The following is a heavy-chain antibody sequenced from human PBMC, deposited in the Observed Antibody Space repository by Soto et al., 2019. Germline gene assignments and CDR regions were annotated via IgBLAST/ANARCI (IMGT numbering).Heavy chain of an antibody. CDR3: ARDRNRKGSGSYIFDN. CDR2: ISYDGSNK. Sequence: QVQLVESGGGVVQPGRSLRLSCAASGFSFSSYAMHWVRQAPGKGLEWVAVISYDGSNKYYADSVKGRFTISTDNSKNTLYLPMHRLRVEDTALYYCARDRNRKGSGSYIFDNWGHGTLVIDSS. D-gene: IGHD3-10*01. CDR1: GFSFSSYA. J-gene: IGHJ4*01. V-gene: IGHV3-30-3*01.